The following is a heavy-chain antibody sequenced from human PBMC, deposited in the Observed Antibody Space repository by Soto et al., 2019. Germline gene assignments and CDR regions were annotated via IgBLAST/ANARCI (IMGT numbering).Heavy chain of an antibody. Sequence: QVQMVQSGAEVKKPGSSVKVSCKASGGTFSTYAINWVRQAPGQGLEWMGGIIPIFGAANSAQKFQGRVTITADESTSTAYMELGSLRSEDTAVYYCARVTMVRGVHNWFDPWGQGTLVTVSS. J-gene: IGHJ5*02. V-gene: IGHV1-69*01. CDR3: ARVTMVRGVHNWFDP. CDR2: IIPIFGAA. D-gene: IGHD3-10*01. CDR1: GGTFSTYA.